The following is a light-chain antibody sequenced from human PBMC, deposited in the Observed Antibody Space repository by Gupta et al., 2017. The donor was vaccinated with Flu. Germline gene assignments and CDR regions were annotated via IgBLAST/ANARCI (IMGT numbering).Light chain of an antibody. CDR3: QSADSTSSYYV. Sequence: SYELTQPPSVSVSPAQTARITFPGDALPNQYVYWFQQKPGQAPALLIYKDTERPSGIPERFSASGSGTTVTLTISGVQAEDEADYYCQSADSTSSYYVFGTGTKVTVL. CDR1: ALPNQY. CDR2: KDT. V-gene: IGLV3-25*03. J-gene: IGLJ1*01.